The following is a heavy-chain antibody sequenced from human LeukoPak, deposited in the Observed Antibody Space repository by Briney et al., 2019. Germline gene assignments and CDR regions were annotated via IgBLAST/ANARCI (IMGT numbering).Heavy chain of an antibody. CDR3: ARHFGSGYDYPYYGMDV. Sequence: SETLSLTCAVSGGSISSYYWSWIRQPPGKGLEWIGYIYYSGSTNYNPSLKSRVTISVDTSKNQFSLKLSSVTAADTAVYYCARHFGSGYDYPYYGMDVWGQGTTVTVSS. CDR2: IYYSGST. D-gene: IGHD5-12*01. J-gene: IGHJ6*02. CDR1: GGSISSYY. V-gene: IGHV4-59*01.